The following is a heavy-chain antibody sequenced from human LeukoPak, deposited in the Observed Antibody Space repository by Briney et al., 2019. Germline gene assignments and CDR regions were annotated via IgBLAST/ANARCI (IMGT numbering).Heavy chain of an antibody. CDR3: ARDRSNTYTRVWFDP. D-gene: IGHD2-2*02. CDR1: GGSMNGYY. Sequence: SETLSLTCTVSGGSMNGYYWSWIRQPAGKGLEWIGRIYNSESINYNPSLKSRVTMSIDTSKNQISLKLNSVTAADTAVYYCARDRSNTYTRVWFDPWGQGALVTVSS. J-gene: IGHJ5*02. CDR2: IYNSESI. V-gene: IGHV4-4*07.